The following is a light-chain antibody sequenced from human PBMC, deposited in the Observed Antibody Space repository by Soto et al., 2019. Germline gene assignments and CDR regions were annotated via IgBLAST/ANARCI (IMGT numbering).Light chain of an antibody. V-gene: IGKV1-5*03. CDR3: QQYNSYSPTWT. CDR2: KAS. CDR1: QSISSW. J-gene: IGKJ1*01. Sequence: DIQMTQSPSTLSASVGDRVTITCRASQSISSWLAWYQQKPGKAPKLLIYKASSLESGVPSRFSXSGSGTEFTLTISSLQPDDFATYYCQQYNSYSPTWTFGQGTKVEIK.